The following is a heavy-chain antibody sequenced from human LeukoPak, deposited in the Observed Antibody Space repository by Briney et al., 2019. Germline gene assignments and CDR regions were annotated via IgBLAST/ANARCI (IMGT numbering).Heavy chain of an antibody. CDR3: AKASAGRGIVVVPAAVYFDY. CDR1: GFTFSSYA. V-gene: IGHV3-23*01. Sequence: TGGSLRLSCAASGFTFSSYAMSWVRQAPGKGLEWVSAISGSGGSTYYADSVKGRFTISRDNSKNTLYLQMNSLRAEDTAVYYCAKASAGRGIVVVPAAVYFDYWGQGTLVTVSS. D-gene: IGHD2-2*01. CDR2: ISGSGGST. J-gene: IGHJ4*02.